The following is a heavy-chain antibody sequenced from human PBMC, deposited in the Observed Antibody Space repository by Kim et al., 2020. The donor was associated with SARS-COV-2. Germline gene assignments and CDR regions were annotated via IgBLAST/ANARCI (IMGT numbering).Heavy chain of an antibody. CDR1: GFAFNDYW. J-gene: IGHJ5*02. V-gene: IGHV3-7*05. CDR2: IKHDGSEN. D-gene: IGHD3-10*01. CDR3: TRALTGSGRGFDT. Sequence: GGSLRLSCAACGFAFNDYWMKWIRQAPGKGLEWVAGIKHDGSENLYVDSVKGRFTISRDNAKTSLYLQMNSLRAEDTAEYYCTRALTGSGRGFDTWGQG.